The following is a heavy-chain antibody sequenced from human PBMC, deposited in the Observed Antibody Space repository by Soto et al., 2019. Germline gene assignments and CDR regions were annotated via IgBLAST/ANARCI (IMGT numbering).Heavy chain of an antibody. Sequence: GGSLRLSCAASGFTFSSYGMHWVRQAPGKGLEWVAVISYDGSNKYYADSVKGRFTVSRDNSKNTLYLQMNSLRAEDTAVYYCAKVPNPIAVAGLYYYYGMDVWGQGTTVTVSS. CDR1: GFTFSSYG. J-gene: IGHJ6*02. V-gene: IGHV3-30*18. CDR2: ISYDGSNK. D-gene: IGHD6-19*01. CDR3: AKVPNPIAVAGLYYYYGMDV.